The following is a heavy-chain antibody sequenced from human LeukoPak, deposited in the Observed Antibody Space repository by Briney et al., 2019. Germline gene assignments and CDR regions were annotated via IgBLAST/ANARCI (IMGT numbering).Heavy chain of an antibody. CDR3: ARGRRGVTPPPVPNNKYYYYGMDV. Sequence: SETLSLTCAVSGGSISSSNWWSWVRQPPGKGLEWIGEIYHSGSTNYNPSLKSRVTISVDKSKNQFSLKLSSVTAADTAVYYCARGRRGVTPPPVPNNKYYYYGMDVWGKGTTVTVSS. D-gene: IGHD2-21*02. CDR2: IYHSGST. CDR1: GGSISSSNW. J-gene: IGHJ6*04. V-gene: IGHV4-4*02.